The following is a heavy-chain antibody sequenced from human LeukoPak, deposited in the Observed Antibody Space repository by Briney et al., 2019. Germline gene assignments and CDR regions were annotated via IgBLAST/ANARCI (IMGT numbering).Heavy chain of an antibody. J-gene: IGHJ4*02. CDR1: GFTFSSYG. Sequence: PGGSLRLSCAASGFTFSSYGMHWVRQAPGKGLEWVAFIRYDGSNKYYADSVKGRFAISRDTSKNTLHLQMNSLKAEDTAVYYCAKVAQWLVHFDYWGQGTLVTVSS. CDR2: IRYDGSNK. D-gene: IGHD6-19*01. V-gene: IGHV3-30*02. CDR3: AKVAQWLVHFDY.